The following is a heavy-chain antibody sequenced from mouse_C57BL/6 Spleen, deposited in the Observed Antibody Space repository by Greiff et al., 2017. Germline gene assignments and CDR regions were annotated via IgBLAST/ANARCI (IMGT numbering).Heavy chain of an antibody. J-gene: IGHJ3*01. D-gene: IGHD1-1*01. CDR1: GYTFTSYW. CDR3: STLISTVVAPCWFAY. V-gene: IGHV1-74*01. Sequence: QVQLQQPGAELVKPGASVKVSCKASGYTFTSYWMHWVKQRPGQGLEWIGRIHPSDSDTNYNQKFKGKATLTVDKYSSTASMPLSSLTSEDSAVXYSSTLISTVVAPCWFAYWGQGTLVTVSA. CDR2: IHPSDSDT.